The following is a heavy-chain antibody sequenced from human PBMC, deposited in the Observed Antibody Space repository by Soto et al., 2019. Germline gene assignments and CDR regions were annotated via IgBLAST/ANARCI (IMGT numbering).Heavy chain of an antibody. CDR1: GGSFSGYY. CDR3: ARGISGKSLVHGDAADKCYFES. D-gene: IGHD2-8*02. Sequence: QVQLQQWGAGLLKPSETLSLTCAVYGGSFSGYYWTWIRQPPGKGLEWIGEINHSGSTNYNSSLKGPVTLSVDTSKNQFSLKLRSVTAADTAVYYCARGISGKSLVHGDAADKCYFESWGRGTLVTVSS. CDR2: INHSGST. V-gene: IGHV4-34*01. J-gene: IGHJ4*02.